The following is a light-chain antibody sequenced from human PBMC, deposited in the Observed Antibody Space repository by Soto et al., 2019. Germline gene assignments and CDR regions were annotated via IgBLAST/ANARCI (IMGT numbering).Light chain of an antibody. J-gene: IGLJ3*02. CDR1: TGAVTSSYY. CDR3: LISYGGAWV. V-gene: IGLV7-43*01. CDR2: STG. Sequence: QTVVTQDPSLTVSPGGTVTLTCASGTGAVTSSYYPNWFQQKPGQAPMPLIYSTGNKHSWTPARFSGSLLGGKAALTLSGVQPEDEADYYCLISYGGAWVFGGGTKLTVL.